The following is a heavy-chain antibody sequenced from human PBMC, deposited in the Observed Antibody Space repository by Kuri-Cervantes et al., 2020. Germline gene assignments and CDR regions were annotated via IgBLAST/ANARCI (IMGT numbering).Heavy chain of an antibody. CDR3: ARQDRYFDH. V-gene: IGHV4-39*01. J-gene: IGHJ4*01. CDR2: IYYSGST. CDR1: GGSINSRSYY. Sequence: SETLSLTCTVSGGSINSRSYYWGWIRQPPGKGLEWIGNIYYSGSTYYNPSLKSRVTISVDKSKNQFSLKLSSVTAADTAVYYCARQDRYFDHWGQGTLVTVSS.